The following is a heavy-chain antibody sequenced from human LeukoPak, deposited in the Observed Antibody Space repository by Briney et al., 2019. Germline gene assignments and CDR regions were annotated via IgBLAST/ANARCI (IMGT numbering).Heavy chain of an antibody. Sequence: SCKASGYTFTSYYMHWVRQAPGKGLEWVTFIGYDGSNKYYTDSVKGRFTISRDNSKNTLYLQMSSLRAEDTAIYYCAQDSYYYYIDVWGKGTTVTVSS. CDR2: IGYDGSNK. V-gene: IGHV3-30*02. J-gene: IGHJ6*03. CDR1: GYTFTSYY. CDR3: AQDSYYYYIDV.